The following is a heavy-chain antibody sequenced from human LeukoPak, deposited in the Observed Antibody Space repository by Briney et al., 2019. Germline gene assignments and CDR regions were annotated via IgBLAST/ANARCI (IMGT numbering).Heavy chain of an antibody. CDR3: ARAGTIFGVVIPPMDY. CDR1: GFTFSSYG. CDR2: IWYVGSNT. J-gene: IGHJ4*02. D-gene: IGHD3-3*01. V-gene: IGHV3-33*08. Sequence: GGSLRLSCAASGFTFSSYGMYWGRQALGKGLEWVAVIWYVGSNTYYADSVKRRFAIYRENSNNTLYLQMNSLRAEDTAVYYCARAGTIFGVVIPPMDYWGQGTLVTVSS.